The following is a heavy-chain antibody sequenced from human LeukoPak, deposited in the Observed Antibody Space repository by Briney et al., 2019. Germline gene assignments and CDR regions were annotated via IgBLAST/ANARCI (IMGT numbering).Heavy chain of an antibody. CDR3: ARGSMVRGVIITDYFDY. CDR1: GGSISSSSYY. J-gene: IGHJ4*02. Sequence: PSETLSLTCTVSGGSISSSSYYWGWIRQPPGEGLQWIGSIYYSGSTYYNPPLKSRVTVSVDTSKNQFSLKLSSVTAADTAVYYCARGSMVRGVIITDYFDYWGQGTLVTVSS. V-gene: IGHV4-39*01. D-gene: IGHD3-10*01. CDR2: IYYSGST.